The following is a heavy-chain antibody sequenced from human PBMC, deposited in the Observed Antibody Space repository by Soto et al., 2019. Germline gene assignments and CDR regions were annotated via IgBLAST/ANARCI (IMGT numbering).Heavy chain of an antibody. CDR1: GGSFSGYY. V-gene: IGHV4-34*01. CDR2: INHSGST. D-gene: IGHD5-12*01. CDR3: ARVGGYDLDFDY. J-gene: IGHJ4*02. Sequence: QVQLQQWGAGLLKPSETLSLTCAVYGGSFSGYYWSWIRQPPGKGLEWIGEINHSGSTNYNPSLKSRVTISVDTSKNQFSLKLSSVTAADTAVYYCARVGGYDLDFDYWGQGTLVTVSS.